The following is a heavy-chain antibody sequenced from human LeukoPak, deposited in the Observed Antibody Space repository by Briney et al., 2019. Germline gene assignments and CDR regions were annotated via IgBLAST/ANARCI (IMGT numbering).Heavy chain of an antibody. CDR1: GGTFSSYA. V-gene: IGHV1-69*04. CDR2: IIPLLGIT. Sequence: SVKVSCKASGGTFSSYAMNWVRQAPGQGLEWVGRIIPLLGITNHAEKLQGRVTVTADTSTNTAYMELSSLISDDTAVYYCARARTMITFGGIRHAFDIWGQGTLVTVSS. CDR3: ARARTMITFGGIRHAFDI. J-gene: IGHJ3*02. D-gene: IGHD3-16*01.